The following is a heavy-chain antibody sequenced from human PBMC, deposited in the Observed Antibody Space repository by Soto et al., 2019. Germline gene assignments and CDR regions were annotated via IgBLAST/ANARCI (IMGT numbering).Heavy chain of an antibody. D-gene: IGHD6-13*01. CDR2: INHSGST. CDR3: ARARGTAAGTFFKSYYGMDV. CDR1: GGSFSGYY. V-gene: IGHV4-34*01. Sequence: WETLSLTCAVYGGSFSGYYWSWIRQPPGKGLEWIGEINHSGSTNYNPSLKSRVTISVDTSKNQFSLKLSSVTAADTAVYYCARARGTAAGTFFKSYYGMDVWGQGTTVTVSS. J-gene: IGHJ6*02.